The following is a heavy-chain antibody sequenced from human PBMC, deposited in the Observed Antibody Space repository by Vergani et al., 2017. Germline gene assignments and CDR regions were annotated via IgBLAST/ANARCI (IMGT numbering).Heavy chain of an antibody. J-gene: IGHJ5*02. D-gene: IGHD4-17*01. CDR3: ARAMGLTTVTTRWFDP. CDR2: IYTSGST. V-gene: IGHV4-61*02. CDR1: GGSISSGSYY. Sequence: QVQLQESGPGLVKPSQTLSLTCTVSGGSISSGSYYWSWIRQPAGKGLEWIGRIYTSGSTNYNPSLKSRFTISVDTSKNQFSLNLSSVTAADTAVYYCARAMGLTTVTTRWFDPWGQGTLVTVSS.